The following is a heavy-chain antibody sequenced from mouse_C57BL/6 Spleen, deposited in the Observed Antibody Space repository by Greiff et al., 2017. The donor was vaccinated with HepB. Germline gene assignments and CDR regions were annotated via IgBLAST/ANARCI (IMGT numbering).Heavy chain of an antibody. Sequence: EVQLQHSGPELVKPGASVKISCKASGYSFTGYYMNWVKQSPEKSLEWIGEINPSTGGTTYNQKFKAKATLTVDKSSSTAYMQLKSLTSEDSAVYYCARSIYYYGSSYGDYYAMDYWGQGTSVTVSS. J-gene: IGHJ4*01. CDR2: INPSTGGT. V-gene: IGHV1-42*01. D-gene: IGHD1-1*01. CDR3: ARSIYYYGSSYGDYYAMDY. CDR1: GYSFTGYY.